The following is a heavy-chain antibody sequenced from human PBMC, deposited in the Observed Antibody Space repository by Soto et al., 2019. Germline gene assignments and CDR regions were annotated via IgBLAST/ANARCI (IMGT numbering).Heavy chain of an antibody. J-gene: IGHJ4*02. CDR3: ARDPAGSYEPFDY. V-gene: IGHV3-30-3*01. CDR2: ISYDGSNK. CDR1: GFPFSSYA. Sequence: QVQLVESGGGVVQPGRSLRLSCAASGFPFSSYAMHWVRQAPGKGLEWVAVISYDGSNKYYAASVKGRFTISRDNSKNTLYLQMNSLRAEDTAVYYCARDPAGSYEPFDYWGQGTLVTVSS. D-gene: IGHD1-26*01.